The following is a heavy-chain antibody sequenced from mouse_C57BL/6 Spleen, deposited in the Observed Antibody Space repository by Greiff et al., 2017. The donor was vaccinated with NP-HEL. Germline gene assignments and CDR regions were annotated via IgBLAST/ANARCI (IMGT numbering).Heavy chain of an antibody. J-gene: IGHJ4*01. CDR1: GFSLTSYG. D-gene: IGHD4-1*02. CDR2: IWSGGST. CDR3: ARKANWDRGYYAMDY. V-gene: IGHV2-2*01. Sequence: QVQLKESGPGLVQPSQSLSITCTVSGFSLTSYGVHWVRQSPGKGLEWLGVIWSGGSTDYNAAFISRLSISKDNSKSQVFFKMNTLQADDTAIYYCARKANWDRGYYAMDYWGQGTSVTVSS.